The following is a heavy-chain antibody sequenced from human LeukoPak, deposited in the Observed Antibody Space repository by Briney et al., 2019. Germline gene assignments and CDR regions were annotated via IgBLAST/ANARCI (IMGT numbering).Heavy chain of an antibody. CDR3: ARGGGSGSYYTDLYYYYYMDV. Sequence: ASVKVSCKASGYTFTSYDINWVRQATGQGLEWMGWMNPNSGNTGYAQKFQGRVTMTRNTSISTAYMELSSLRSEDTAVYYCARGGGSGSYYTDLYYYYYMDVWGKGTTVTVSS. CDR1: GYTFTSYD. CDR2: MNPNSGNT. J-gene: IGHJ6*03. D-gene: IGHD3-10*01. V-gene: IGHV1-8*01.